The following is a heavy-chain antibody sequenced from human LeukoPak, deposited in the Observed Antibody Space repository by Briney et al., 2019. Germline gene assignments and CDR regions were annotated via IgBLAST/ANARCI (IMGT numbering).Heavy chain of an antibody. CDR2: ISYDGSNK. D-gene: IGHD3-22*01. J-gene: IGHJ4*02. CDR1: GFTFSSYG. CDR3: AKDYYDSSGYYLFDY. Sequence: PGGSLRLSCAASGFTFSSYGMHWVRQAPGKGLEWVAVISYDGSNKYYADSVKGRFTISRDNSKSTLYLQMNSLRAEDTAVYYCAKDYYDSSGYYLFDYWGQGTLVTVSS. V-gene: IGHV3-30*18.